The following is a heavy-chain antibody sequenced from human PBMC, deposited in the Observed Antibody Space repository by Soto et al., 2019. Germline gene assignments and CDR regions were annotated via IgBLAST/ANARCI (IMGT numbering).Heavy chain of an antibody. J-gene: IGHJ4*02. Sequence: EVQLLESGGGLVQPGGSLRLSCAAPGFTFTYYAMSWVRQAPGKGLEWVSAISGGSTYYADSVKGRFTISSDNSRYTLYLQMSSRRAEDTAVYYCVKGSRASRPYYFDYWGQGTLVTVSS. CDR1: GFTFTYYA. D-gene: IGHD2-15*01. CDR3: VKGSRASRPYYFDY. V-gene: IGHV3-23*01. CDR2: ISGGST.